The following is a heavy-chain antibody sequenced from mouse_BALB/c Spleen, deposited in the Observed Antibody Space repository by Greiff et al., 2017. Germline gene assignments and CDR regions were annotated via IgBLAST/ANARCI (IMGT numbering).Heavy chain of an antibody. D-gene: IGHD2-1*01. CDR2: IYPGDGDT. CDR1: GYTFTSYW. J-gene: IGHJ4*01. Sequence: QVQLQQSGAELARPGASVKLSCKASGYTFTSYWMQWVKQRPGQGLEWIGAIYPGDGDTRYTQKFKGKATLTADKSSSTAYMQLSSLASEDSAVYYCARLGGNYEWYAMDYWGQGTSVTVSS. CDR3: ARLGGNYEWYAMDY. V-gene: IGHV1-87*01.